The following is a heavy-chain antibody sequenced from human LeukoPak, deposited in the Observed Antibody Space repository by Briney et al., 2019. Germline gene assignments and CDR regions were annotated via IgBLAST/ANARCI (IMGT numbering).Heavy chain of an antibody. CDR3: ARGGLSMQRRDLFDI. D-gene: IGHD2/OR15-2a*01. V-gene: IGHV3-21*01. J-gene: IGHJ3*02. Sequence: GGSLRLSCAASGFTFSSYSMNWDRQAPGNGLEWVSSIRASPYIYYADSVKARFTISRDDSKNSLYLQMDTRRSEDTAVYYFARGGLSMQRRDLFDIWGQGTLVTVSS. CDR2: IRASPYI. CDR1: GFTFSSYS.